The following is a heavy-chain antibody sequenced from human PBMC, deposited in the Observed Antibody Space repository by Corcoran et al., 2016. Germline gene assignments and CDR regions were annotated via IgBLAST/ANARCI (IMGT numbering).Heavy chain of an antibody. Sequence: QVQLQQSGPGLVKPSQTLSLTCAISGDSVSSNSAAWNWIRQSPSRGLEWLGRTYYRSKWYNDYAVSVKSRITINPDTSKNQFSLQLNSVTPDDTAVYYCAREGQGFGELLVYYYYGMDVWGQGTTVTVSS. CDR2: TYYRSKWYN. CDR1: GDSVSSNSAA. CDR3: AREGQGFGELLVYYYYGMDV. J-gene: IGHJ6*02. D-gene: IGHD3-10*01. V-gene: IGHV6-1*01.